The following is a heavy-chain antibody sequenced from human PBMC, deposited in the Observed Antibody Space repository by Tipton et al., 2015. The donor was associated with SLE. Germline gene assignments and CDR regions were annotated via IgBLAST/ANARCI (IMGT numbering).Heavy chain of an antibody. CDR2: VSHRGTT. Sequence: GLVKPSETLSLTCAVYGGTSRDYFWSWIRQPPGKGLEWIGEVSHRGTTNYNPSLDSRVTISVDTSKNQFSLKLSSVTAADTAVYYCARVSAAGTPDAFDIWGQGTMVTVSS. D-gene: IGHD6-13*01. CDR3: ARVSAAGTPDAFDI. J-gene: IGHJ3*02. V-gene: IGHV4-34*01. CDR1: GGTSRDYF.